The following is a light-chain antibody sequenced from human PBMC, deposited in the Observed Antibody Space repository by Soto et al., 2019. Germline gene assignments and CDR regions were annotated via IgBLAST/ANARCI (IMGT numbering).Light chain of an antibody. Sequence: QSVLTQPPSVSGTHGQRVTISCSGGISNIGTNYVHWFQQLPGTAPKVLSNRDNQRPSGVPDRFSGSKSGTSASLAISGLRSEDEAEYCCAAWDDTVRSYVFGTGTKVSVL. J-gene: IGLJ1*01. CDR3: AAWDDTVRSYV. CDR2: RDN. CDR1: ISNIGTNY. V-gene: IGLV1-47*01.